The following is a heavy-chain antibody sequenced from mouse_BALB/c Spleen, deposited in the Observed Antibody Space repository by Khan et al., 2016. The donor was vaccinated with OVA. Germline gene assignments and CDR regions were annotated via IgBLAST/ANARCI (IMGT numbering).Heavy chain of an antibody. CDR1: GFSLTSYG. Sequence: QVRLQQSGPGLVQPSQSLSITCTVSGFSLTSYGIHWVRQSPGKGLEWLGVIWSGGSTDYDAAFISGLSISKDNSKSQVFFKMNSMQGNDTAIYYCARNYDYDEGLVYWGQGTLVTVSA. V-gene: IGHV2-2*02. CDR3: ARNYDYDEGLVY. CDR2: IWSGGST. D-gene: IGHD2-4*01. J-gene: IGHJ3*01.